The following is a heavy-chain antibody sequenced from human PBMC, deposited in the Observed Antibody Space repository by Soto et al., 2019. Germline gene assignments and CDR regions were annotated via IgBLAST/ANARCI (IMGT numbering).Heavy chain of an antibody. D-gene: IGHD5-18*01. CDR3: ASWGYVDTAIDFDY. V-gene: IGHV3-48*02. J-gene: IGHJ4*02. CDR1: GFTFSSYS. CDR2: ISSSSSTI. Sequence: GGSLRLSCAASGFTFSSYSMNWVRQAPGKGLEWVSYISSSSSTIYYADSVKGRFTISRDNAKNSLYLQMNSLRDEDTAVYYCASWGYVDTAIDFDYWGQGTLVTVSS.